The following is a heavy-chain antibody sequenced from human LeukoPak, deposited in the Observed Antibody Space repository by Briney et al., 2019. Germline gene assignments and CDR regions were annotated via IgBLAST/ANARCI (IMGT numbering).Heavy chain of an antibody. V-gene: IGHV1-8*01. D-gene: IGHD3-9*01. CDR2: MNPNSGNT. CDR3: ARGHYYDILTGEEAFDP. J-gene: IGHJ5*02. Sequence: ASVKVSCKASGYTFTSYDINWVRQATGQGLEWMGWMNPNSGNTGYAQKFQGRVTMTRNTSISTAYMELSSLRSEDTAVYYCARGHYYDILTGEEAFDPWGQGTLVTVSS. CDR1: GYTFTSYD.